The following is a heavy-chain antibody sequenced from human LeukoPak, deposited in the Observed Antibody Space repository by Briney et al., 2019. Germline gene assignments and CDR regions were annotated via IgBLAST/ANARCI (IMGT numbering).Heavy chain of an antibody. CDR1: GFTFSSYD. D-gene: IGHD6-13*01. Sequence: GGSLRLSCAASGFTFSSYDMHWVRQATGEGLEWVSAIGTAGDTYYPGSVKGRFTISRENAKNSLYLQMNSLRAGDTAVYYCARSTGSSWYWTSPYYFDYWGQGTLVTVSS. CDR2: IGTAGDT. J-gene: IGHJ4*02. CDR3: ARSTGSSWYWTSPYYFDY. V-gene: IGHV3-13*01.